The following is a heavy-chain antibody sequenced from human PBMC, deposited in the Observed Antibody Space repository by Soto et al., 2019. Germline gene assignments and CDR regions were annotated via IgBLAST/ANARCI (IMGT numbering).Heavy chain of an antibody. CDR3: ARDILPHLRFVEWARRGVLDI. D-gene: IGHD3-3*01. CDR2: INAGNGNT. CDR1: GYTITSRS. V-gene: IGHV1-3*01. J-gene: IGHJ3*02. Sequence: PVEPSSKALGYTITSRSMSSAVQDPRKSREWMGWINAGNGNTKYSQKFQGRVTITRDTSASTAYMELSSLRSEDTAVYYCARDILPHLRFVEWARRGVLDIWGKGTMVTVSS.